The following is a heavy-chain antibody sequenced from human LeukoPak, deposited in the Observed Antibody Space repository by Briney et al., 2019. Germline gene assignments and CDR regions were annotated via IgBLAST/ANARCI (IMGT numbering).Heavy chain of an antibody. CDR1: GFTFSSYS. Sequence: NPGGSLRLSCAASGFTFSSYSMNWVRQAPGKGPEWVSSISSSSSYIYYADSVKGRFTISRDNAKNSLYLQMNSLRGEDTAVYYCARGFDGANIDYWGQGTLVTVSS. CDR3: ARGFDGANIDY. CDR2: ISSSSSYI. J-gene: IGHJ4*02. V-gene: IGHV3-21*01.